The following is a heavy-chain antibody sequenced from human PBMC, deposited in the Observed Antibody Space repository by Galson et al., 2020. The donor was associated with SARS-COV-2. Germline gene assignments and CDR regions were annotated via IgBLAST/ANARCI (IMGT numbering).Heavy chain of an antibody. Sequence: ASVKVSCKASGYTFTSYGISWVRQVPGQGLEWMGWISAYNGNTNYAQKLQGRVTMTTDTSTSTAYMELRSLRSDDTAVYYCARDAANYYYYGMDVWGQGTTVTVSS. V-gene: IGHV1-18*01. J-gene: IGHJ6*02. CDR2: ISAYNGNT. D-gene: IGHD2-15*01. CDR1: GYTFTSYG. CDR3: ARDAANYYYYGMDV.